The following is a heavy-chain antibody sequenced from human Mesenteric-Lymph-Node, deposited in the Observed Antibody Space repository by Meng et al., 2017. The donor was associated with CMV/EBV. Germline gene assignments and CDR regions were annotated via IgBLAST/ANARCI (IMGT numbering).Heavy chain of an antibody. CDR1: GFTFDDYT. Sequence: LSLTCATSGFTFDDYTMHWVRQAPGKGLEWVSLITWDGSRTNYADSVKGRFTISRDNSKTSLYLQMSSLRTEDTAFYYCAKNPGAGYSSSYYFDYWGQGTLVTVSS. CDR2: ITWDGSRT. V-gene: IGHV3-43*01. CDR3: AKNPGAGYSSSYYFDY. D-gene: IGHD6-13*01. J-gene: IGHJ4*02.